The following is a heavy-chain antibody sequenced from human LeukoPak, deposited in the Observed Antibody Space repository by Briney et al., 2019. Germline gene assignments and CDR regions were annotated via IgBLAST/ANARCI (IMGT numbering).Heavy chain of an antibody. CDR2: INPNSGGT. J-gene: IGHJ5*02. CDR3: ARGGYGGNSVWWFDP. CDR1: GYTFTGYY. V-gene: IGHV1-2*02. D-gene: IGHD4-23*01. Sequence: ASVKVSCKASGYTFTGYYMHWVRQAPGQGLEWMGWINPNSGGTNYARKFQGRVTMTRDTSISTAYMELSRLRSDDTAVYYCARGGYGGNSVWWFDPWGQGTLVTVSP.